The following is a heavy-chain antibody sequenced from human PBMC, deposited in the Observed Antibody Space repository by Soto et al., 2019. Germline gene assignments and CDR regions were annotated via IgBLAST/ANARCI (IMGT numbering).Heavy chain of an antibody. D-gene: IGHD4-17*01. V-gene: IGHV4-4*07. CDR3: ARGDYGDYFDY. Sequence: QVQLQESGPGLVKPSETLSLTCTVSGGSISSYYWSWIRQPAGKGLEGIGHIYTSGSTNNNPSLKSRVSTSVDPSTNQFSLKLSSVTAADTAGYYCARGDYGDYFDYWGQGALVTVSS. J-gene: IGHJ4*02. CDR1: GGSISSYY. CDR2: IYTSGST.